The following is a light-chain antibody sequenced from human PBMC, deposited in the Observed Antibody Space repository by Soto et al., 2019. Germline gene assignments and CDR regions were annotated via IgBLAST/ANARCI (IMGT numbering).Light chain of an antibody. CDR1: GGSIASTF. J-gene: IGLJ2*01. CDR3: QSYDSSIVL. Sequence: NFMLTQPHSVSESPGKTVTISCTRSGGSIASTFVQWYQQRPGSAPTTVIYEDNQRPSGVPDRFSGSIDSSSNSASLTISGLTTEDEADYYCQSYDSSIVLFGGGTKLTVL. V-gene: IGLV6-57*04. CDR2: EDN.